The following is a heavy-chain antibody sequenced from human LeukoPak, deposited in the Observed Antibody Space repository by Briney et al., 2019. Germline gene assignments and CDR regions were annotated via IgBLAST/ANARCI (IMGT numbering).Heavy chain of an antibody. CDR2: IKQDGSEK. V-gene: IGHV3-7*01. Sequence: GGSLRLSCAASGFTFSSYWMSWVRQAPGEGLEWVANIKQDGSEKYYVDSVKGRFTISRDNAKNSLSLQMNSLRAEDTAVYYCASQGTYYYDSSGYSIPRFDYWGQGTLVTVSS. CDR1: GFTFSSYW. J-gene: IGHJ4*02. CDR3: ASQGTYYYDSSGYSIPRFDY. D-gene: IGHD3-22*01.